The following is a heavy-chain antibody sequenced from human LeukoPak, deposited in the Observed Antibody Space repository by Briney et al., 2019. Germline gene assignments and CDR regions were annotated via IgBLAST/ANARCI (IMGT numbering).Heavy chain of an antibody. V-gene: IGHV1-69*04. Sequence: SVKVSCKASGGTFSSYANSWVRQAPGQGLEWMGRIIPILGIANYAQKFQGRVTITADKSTSTAYMELSSLRSEDTAVYYCAREAYCGGDCYLGLDWGQGTLVTVSS. J-gene: IGHJ4*02. CDR1: GGTFSSYA. CDR3: AREAYCGGDCYLGLD. CDR2: IIPILGIA. D-gene: IGHD2-21*02.